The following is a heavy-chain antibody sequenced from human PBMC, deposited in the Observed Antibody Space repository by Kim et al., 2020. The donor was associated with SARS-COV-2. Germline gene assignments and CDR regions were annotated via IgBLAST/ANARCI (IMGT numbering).Heavy chain of an antibody. Sequence: FQGRVTMTEDTSTDTAYMELSSLRSEDTAVYYCATAPPIAAAGTNWFDPWGQGTLVTVSS. CDR3: ATAPPIAAAGTNWFDP. V-gene: IGHV1-24*01. D-gene: IGHD6-13*01. J-gene: IGHJ5*02.